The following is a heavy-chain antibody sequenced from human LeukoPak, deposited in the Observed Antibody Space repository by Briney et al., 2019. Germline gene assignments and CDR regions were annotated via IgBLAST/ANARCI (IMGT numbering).Heavy chain of an antibody. CDR3: AKDKLEGSSWPLDY. CDR1: GFTFSSYG. CDR2: ISYDGSNK. J-gene: IGHJ4*02. Sequence: GGSLRLSCAASGFTFSSYGMHWVRQAPGKGLEWVAVISYDGSNKYYADSVKGRFTISRDNSKNTLYLQMNSLRAEDTAVYYCAKDKLEGSSWPLDYWGQGTLVTVSS. V-gene: IGHV3-30*18. D-gene: IGHD6-13*01.